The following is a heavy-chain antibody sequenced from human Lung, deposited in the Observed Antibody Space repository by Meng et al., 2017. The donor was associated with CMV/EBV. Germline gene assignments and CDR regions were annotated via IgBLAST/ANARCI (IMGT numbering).Heavy chain of an antibody. D-gene: IGHD2-8*02. CDR3: ASFCMWGTGYYYYGMAV. Sequence: LXCTVSGGSIRSTSYYWGWIRQPPGKGLEWIGSIFYDGNTYYNPSLKSRVTISVDTSKNQFSVTLSSVTAADTAVYYCASFCMWGTGYYYYGMAVWXQGTXVTVSS. J-gene: IGHJ6*02. CDR1: GGSIRSTSYY. CDR2: IFYDGNT. V-gene: IGHV4-39*01.